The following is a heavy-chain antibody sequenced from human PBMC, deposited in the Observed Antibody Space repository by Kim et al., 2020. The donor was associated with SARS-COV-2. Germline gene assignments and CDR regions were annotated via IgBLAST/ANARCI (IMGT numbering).Heavy chain of an antibody. J-gene: IGHJ5*01. V-gene: IGHV3-48*01. CDR2: INSGGSTT. CDR3: ARDQVLGSGLDS. Sequence: GGSVRLSCTASTFMFRSYSMNWVRQAPGKGLEWISYINSGGSTTYYADSVKGRFTISRDNVQNSLYLQMNNLKAADTAVYYCARDQVLGSGLDSWGQGTLVTVSS. CDR1: TFMFRSYS. D-gene: IGHD3-10*01.